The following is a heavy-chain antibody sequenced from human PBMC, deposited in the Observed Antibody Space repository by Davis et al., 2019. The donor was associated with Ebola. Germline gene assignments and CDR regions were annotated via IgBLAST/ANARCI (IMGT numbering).Heavy chain of an antibody. Sequence: GESLKISCAASGFTFSSYWMSWVRQAPGKGLEWVANIKQDGSEKYYVDSVKGRFTISRDNAKNSLYLQMNSLRAEDTAVYYCARDRLNAVAGVDYWGQGTLVTVSS. CDR2: IKQDGSEK. V-gene: IGHV3-7*01. CDR3: ARDRLNAVAGVDY. J-gene: IGHJ4*02. D-gene: IGHD6-19*01. CDR1: GFTFSSYW.